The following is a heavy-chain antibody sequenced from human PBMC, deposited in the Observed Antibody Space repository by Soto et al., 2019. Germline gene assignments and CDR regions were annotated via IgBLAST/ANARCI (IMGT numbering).Heavy chain of an antibody. V-gene: IGHV3-66*02. CDR2: IYSAGST. J-gene: IGHJ3*01. CDR1: GFPGSSYD. Sequence: PGGSLRLSCAASGFPGSSYDMSWVRQAPGKGLEWVSVIYSAGSTYYADSVKGRFTISRDNSKNKLYLQMSSLRAEDSAMYYCVKGGYKYAYGAFDVWGQGTMVTVSS. D-gene: IGHD3-16*01. CDR3: VKGGYKYAYGAFDV.